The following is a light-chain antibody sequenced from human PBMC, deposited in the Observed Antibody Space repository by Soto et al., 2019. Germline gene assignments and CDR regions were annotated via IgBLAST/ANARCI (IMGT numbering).Light chain of an antibody. CDR1: NNDIGYYNY. J-gene: IGLJ1*01. CDR2: EVT. V-gene: IGLV2-14*01. Sequence: QSALTQPASVSGSPGQSITISCTGSNNDIGYYNYVSWYQQHPGKAPKLLIHEVTNRPSGVSHRFSGSKSGNTASLTISGLLAEDEADYYCSSYTSTTTHVFGTGTKVTVL. CDR3: SSYTSTTTHV.